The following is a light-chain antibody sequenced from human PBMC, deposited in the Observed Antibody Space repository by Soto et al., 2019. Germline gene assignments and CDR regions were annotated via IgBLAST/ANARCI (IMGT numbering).Light chain of an antibody. Sequence: QSVLTQPASVSGSPGQSITISCTGTSSDVGGYNYVSWYQHHPGKAPKLLIYDVNNRPSGVSDRFSGSKSGNTASLTISGLQTEDEADYYCQAYDYSLTASVFGGGTQLTVL. CDR3: QAYDYSLTASV. V-gene: IGLV2-14*01. J-gene: IGLJ3*02. CDR2: DVN. CDR1: SSDVGGYNY.